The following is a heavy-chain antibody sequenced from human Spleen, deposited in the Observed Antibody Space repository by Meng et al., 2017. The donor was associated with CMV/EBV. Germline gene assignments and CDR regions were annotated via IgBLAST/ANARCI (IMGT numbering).Heavy chain of an antibody. J-gene: IGHJ5*02. V-gene: IGHV2-5*01. D-gene: IGHD3-3*01. Sequence: SGPTLVNPTQTLTLTCTFSGFSLSTSGVGVGWIRQPPGKALEWLSLIYWNDDKRYSPSLKSRLTITKDTSKNQVVLTMTNMDPVDTATYYCAHRDYDFWSGYYNGGWFDPWGQGTLVTVSS. CDR3: AHRDYDFWSGYYNGGWFDP. CDR1: GFSLSTSGVG. CDR2: IYWNDDK.